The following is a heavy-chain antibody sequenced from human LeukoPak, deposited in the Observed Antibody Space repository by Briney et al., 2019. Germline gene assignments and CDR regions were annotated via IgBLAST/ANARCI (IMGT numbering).Heavy chain of an antibody. CDR1: GGSISNDY. J-gene: IGHJ4*02. D-gene: IGHD2-15*01. Sequence: SETLSLTCTVSGGSISNDYWSWIRQSPGKGLEWIASIYYSGSTYYNPSLKSRVTISVDTSKNQFSLKLTSVTAADTAMYYCARHREEYCSGGSCHARGIDFWGQGLLVTVSS. V-gene: IGHV4-59*08. CDR3: ARHREEYCSGGSCHARGIDF. CDR2: IYYSGST.